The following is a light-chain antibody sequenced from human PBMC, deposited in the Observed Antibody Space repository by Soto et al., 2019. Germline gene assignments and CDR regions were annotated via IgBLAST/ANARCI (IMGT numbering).Light chain of an antibody. CDR1: QSISSW. J-gene: IGKJ4*01. CDR3: QQYKTYGTT. Sequence: GARVTITCRASQSISSWLAWYQQKPGRAPKVLIYEASTLESGVPSRFSGSGSGTEFTLTISSLQPDDFATYHCQQYKTYGTTFGGGTKVEIK. V-gene: IGKV1-5*03. CDR2: EAS.